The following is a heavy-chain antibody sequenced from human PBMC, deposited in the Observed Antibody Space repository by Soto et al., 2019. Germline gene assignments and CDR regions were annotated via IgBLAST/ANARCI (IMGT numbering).Heavy chain of an antibody. J-gene: IGHJ6*03. D-gene: IGHD2-2*01. CDR3: ARGYCSSTSCFNYYYYYMDV. Sequence: ASVKVSCKASGYTFTSYGISWVRQAPGQGLEWMGWISAYNGNTNYAQKHQGRVTMTTDTSTSTAFFELRSLRSDDTAVYYCARGYCSSTSCFNYYYYYMDVWGKGTTVTVSS. CDR1: GYTFTSYG. CDR2: ISAYNGNT. V-gene: IGHV1-18*01.